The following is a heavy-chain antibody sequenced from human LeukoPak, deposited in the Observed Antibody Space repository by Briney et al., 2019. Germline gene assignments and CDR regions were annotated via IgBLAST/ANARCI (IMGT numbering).Heavy chain of an antibody. CDR1: GGSISTYYW. D-gene: IGHD5-18*01. CDR2: IYWNDDK. J-gene: IGHJ4*02. CDR3: AHSQWIQLRTGSFDY. Sequence: TLSLTCTVSGGSISTYYWSWIRQPPGKALEWLALIYWNDDKRYSPSLKSRFTITKDTSKNQVVLTMTNMDPVDTATYYCAHSQWIQLRTGSFDYWGQGTLVTVSS. V-gene: IGHV2-5*01.